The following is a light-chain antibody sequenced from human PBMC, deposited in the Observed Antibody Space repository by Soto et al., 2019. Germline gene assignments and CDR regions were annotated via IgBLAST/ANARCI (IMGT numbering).Light chain of an antibody. Sequence: QSALTQPASVSGSPGQSITISCTGTSSDVGGYNSVSWYQLHPGKAPKLMIYDVDKRPSRVSNRFSASKSGNTASLTISELQAEDEADYYCSSYASSSTLAVFGGGTKLTV. CDR2: DVD. V-gene: IGLV2-14*03. CDR3: SSYASSSTLAV. J-gene: IGLJ2*01. CDR1: SSDVGGYNS.